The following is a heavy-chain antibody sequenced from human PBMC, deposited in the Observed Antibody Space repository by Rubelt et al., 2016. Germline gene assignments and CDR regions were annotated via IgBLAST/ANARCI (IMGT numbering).Heavy chain of an antibody. CDR2: ISGSGGST. Sequence: EVQLLESGGGLVQPGGSLRLSCAASGFTFSSYAMRWVRQAPGKGLEWVSTISGSGGSTYYADSVKGRFTISRDNSKNTLYLQMNSLRAEDTAVYYCAKDERTTGALGADYWGQGTLVTVSS. D-gene: IGHD4-17*01. V-gene: IGHV3-23*01. CDR1: GFTFSSYA. CDR3: AKDERTTGALGADY. J-gene: IGHJ4*02.